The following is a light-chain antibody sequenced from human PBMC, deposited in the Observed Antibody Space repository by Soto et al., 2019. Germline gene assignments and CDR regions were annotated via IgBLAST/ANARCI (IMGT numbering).Light chain of an antibody. Sequence: QSVLTQPASVSGSPGQSITISCTGSSSDVGGYDYVSWYQQHPGKVPKVMIYDVINRPSGVSNRFSGSKSGNTASLTISGLQAEDEADYYCSSYTSSSTVVFGGGTKLTVL. V-gene: IGLV2-14*01. CDR1: SSDVGGYDY. CDR3: SSYTSSSTVV. CDR2: DVI. J-gene: IGLJ3*02.